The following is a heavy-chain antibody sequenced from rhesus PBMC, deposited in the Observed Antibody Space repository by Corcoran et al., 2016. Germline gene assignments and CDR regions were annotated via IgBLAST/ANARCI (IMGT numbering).Heavy chain of an antibody. D-gene: IGHD1S39*01. CDR1: GFSLSTTGMG. Sequence: QVTLKESGPALVKPTETLTLTCTFSGFSLSTTGMGVGWIRQPSRKTLEWLAHIYWDDDRRYSTSMKSRLTISKDTSKNQVVLTMTNMDPVDTATYYCARGLRYSGNSYYFDYWGQGVLVTVSS. V-gene: IGHV2-1*01. J-gene: IGHJ4*01. CDR2: IYWDDDR. CDR3: ARGLRYSGNSYYFDY.